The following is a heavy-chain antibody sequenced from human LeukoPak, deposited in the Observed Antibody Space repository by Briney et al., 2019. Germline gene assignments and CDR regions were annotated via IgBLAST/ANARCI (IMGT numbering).Heavy chain of an antibody. CDR3: ARGSLYSSGTSWDAFDI. V-gene: IGHV4-34*01. CDR1: GGSLSGYY. CDR2: INHSGST. Sequence: SETLSLTRAVSGGSLSGYYSSWIRQPPRQGLEWIGEINHSGSTNYNPSLKSRVTISVDTSKNQFSLKLSSVTAADTAVYYCARGSLYSSGTSWDAFDIWGQGTMVTVSS. J-gene: IGHJ3*02. D-gene: IGHD6-19*01.